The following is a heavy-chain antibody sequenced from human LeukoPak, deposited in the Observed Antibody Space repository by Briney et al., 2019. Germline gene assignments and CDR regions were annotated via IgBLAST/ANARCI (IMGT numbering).Heavy chain of an antibody. CDR1: GGSISSGGYY. CDR3: ARDKSLDY. J-gene: IGHJ4*02. Sequence: PSQTLSLTCTVSGGSISSGGYYWSWIRQPPGKGLEWIGYIYHSGSTYYNPSLKSRVTISVDRSKNQFSLKLSSVTAADTAVYYCARDKSLDYWGQGTLVTVSS. V-gene: IGHV4-30-2*01. CDR2: IYHSGST.